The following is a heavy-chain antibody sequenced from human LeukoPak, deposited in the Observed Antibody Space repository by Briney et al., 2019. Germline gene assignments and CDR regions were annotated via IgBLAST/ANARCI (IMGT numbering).Heavy chain of an antibody. J-gene: IGHJ5*02. CDR1: GYTFTGYY. Sequence: ASVKVSCKTSGYTFTGYYMHWVRQAPGQGLEWMGWINPNSGGTNYAQKFQGRVTMTRDTSISTAYMELSRLRSDDTAVYYCARTEKVYYDILGWFDPWGQGTLVTVSS. CDR3: ARTEKVYYDILGWFDP. V-gene: IGHV1-2*02. D-gene: IGHD3-22*01. CDR2: INPNSGGT.